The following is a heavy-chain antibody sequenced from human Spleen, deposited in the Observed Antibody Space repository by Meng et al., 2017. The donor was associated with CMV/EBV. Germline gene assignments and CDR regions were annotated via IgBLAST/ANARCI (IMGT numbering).Heavy chain of an antibody. CDR2: IYTSGST. CDR3: ARVGSGSSKNDY. CDR1: GGSISSYY. D-gene: IGHD1-26*01. Sequence: HVRLHTSGPGLVNASATLSLTCTVSGGSISSYYWGWIRQPAGKGLEWIGRIYTSGSTNYNPSLKSRVTMSVDTSKNQFSLKLSSVTAADTAVYYCARVGSGSSKNDYWGQGTLVTVSS. J-gene: IGHJ4*02. V-gene: IGHV4-4*07.